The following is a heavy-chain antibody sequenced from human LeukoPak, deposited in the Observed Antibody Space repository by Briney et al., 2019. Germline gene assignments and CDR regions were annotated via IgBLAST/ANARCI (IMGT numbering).Heavy chain of an antibody. D-gene: IGHD3-22*01. Sequence: PGGSLSLSCAASGFALSRNYMSWGRQAPGKGLEGVSVIYSGGSTYYADSVNGRFTISRDNSKNTLYLQMNSLRAEDTAVYYCARDPHYYDSSGSGDAFDIWGQGSMVTVSS. V-gene: IGHV3-53*01. J-gene: IGHJ3*02. CDR3: ARDPHYYDSSGSGDAFDI. CDR2: IYSGGST. CDR1: GFALSRNY.